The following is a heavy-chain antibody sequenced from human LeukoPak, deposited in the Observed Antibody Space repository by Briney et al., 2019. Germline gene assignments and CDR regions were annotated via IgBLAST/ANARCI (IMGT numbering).Heavy chain of an antibody. CDR3: ARVILGIVGPFDP. V-gene: IGHV3-21*01. CDR1: RFTFSSYS. Sequence: GGSLRLSCAASRFTFSSYSMNWVRQAPGKGLEWVSSISSSSSYIYYADSVKGRFTISRDNAKNSLYLQMNSLRAEDTAVYYCARVILGIVGPFDPWGQGTLVTVSS. CDR2: ISSSSSYI. J-gene: IGHJ5*02. D-gene: IGHD1-26*01.